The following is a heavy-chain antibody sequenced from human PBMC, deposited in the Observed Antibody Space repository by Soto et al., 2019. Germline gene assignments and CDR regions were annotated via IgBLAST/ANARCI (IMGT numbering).Heavy chain of an antibody. CDR2: IIPIFGTA. Sequence: GASVKVSCKASGGTFSSYAISWVRQAPGQGLEWMGGIIPIFGTANYAQKFQGRVTITADASTSTAHMELSSPRSEDTAVYYCAGREMATIKKPFDYWGQGTLVTVSS. V-gene: IGHV1-69*13. D-gene: IGHD5-12*01. CDR1: GGTFSSYA. CDR3: AGREMATIKKPFDY. J-gene: IGHJ4*02.